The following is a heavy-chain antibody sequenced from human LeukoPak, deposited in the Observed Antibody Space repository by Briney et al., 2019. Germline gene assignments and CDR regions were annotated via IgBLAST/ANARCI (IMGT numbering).Heavy chain of an antibody. Sequence: SETLSLTCAVYGGSFSGHYWSWIRQPPGKGLEWIGEINHSGSTNYNPSLKSRVTISVDTSKNQFSLKLSSVTAADTAVYYCARRLGYCSSTSCYDAFDIWGQGTMVTASS. CDR2: INHSGST. V-gene: IGHV4-34*01. J-gene: IGHJ3*02. CDR1: GGSFSGHY. D-gene: IGHD2-2*01. CDR3: ARRLGYCSSTSCYDAFDI.